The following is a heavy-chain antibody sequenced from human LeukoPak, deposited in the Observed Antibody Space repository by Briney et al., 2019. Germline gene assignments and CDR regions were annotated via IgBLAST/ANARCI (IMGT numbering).Heavy chain of an antibody. CDR1: GFTFSNYG. J-gene: IGHJ3*02. V-gene: IGHV3-33*01. D-gene: IGHD3-10*01. Sequence: GGSLRLSCAASGFTFSNYGMHWVRQPPGKGLEWVAVIWYDGSNKYYVDSVKGRFTISRDNSKNTLNLQMNSLRAEDTAVYYCARGAYGSGTYHDFDIWGQGTMVTVSS. CDR2: IWYDGSNK. CDR3: ARGAYGSGTYHDFDI.